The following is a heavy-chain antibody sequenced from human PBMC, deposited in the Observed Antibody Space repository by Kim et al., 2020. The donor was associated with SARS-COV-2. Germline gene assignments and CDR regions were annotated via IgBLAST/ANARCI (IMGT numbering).Heavy chain of an antibody. J-gene: IGHJ3*02. CDR2: INHSGST. CDR3: ASARGTKGAFDI. Sequence: SETLSLTCAVYGGSFSGYYWSWIRQPPGKGLEWIGEINHSGSTNYSPSLKSRVTISVDTSKNQFPLKLSSVTAADTAMYYCASARGTKGAFDIWGQGTMVTVSS. CDR1: GGSFSGYY. V-gene: IGHV4-34*01. D-gene: IGHD1-26*01.